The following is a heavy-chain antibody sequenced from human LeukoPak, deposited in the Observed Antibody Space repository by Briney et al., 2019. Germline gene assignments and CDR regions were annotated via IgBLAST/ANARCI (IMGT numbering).Heavy chain of an antibody. CDR1: GYTFTSYY. Sequence: GASVKVSCKASGYTFTSYYMHWVRQAPGQGLEWMGKINPSNGGTNYAQKFQGRVTMTRDTSISTAYMELNSLRSDDTAVYYCATDHTDVYTGFDYWGQGTLVTVSS. J-gene: IGHJ4*02. CDR3: ATDHTDVYTGFDY. D-gene: IGHD2-2*02. CDR2: INPSNGGT. V-gene: IGHV1-2*02.